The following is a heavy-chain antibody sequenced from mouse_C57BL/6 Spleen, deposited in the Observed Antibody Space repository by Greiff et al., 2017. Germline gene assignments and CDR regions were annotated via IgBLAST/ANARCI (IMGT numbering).Heavy chain of an antibody. D-gene: IGHD1-1*01. Sequence: EVQRVESGPGLAKPSQTLSLTCSVTGYSITSDYWNWIRKFPGNKLEYMGYISYSGSTYYNPSLKSRISITRDTSKNQYYLQLNSVTTEDTATYYCARWGGYYGSSWGNYAMDYWGQGTSVTVSS. CDR3: ARWGGYYGSSWGNYAMDY. J-gene: IGHJ4*01. CDR2: ISYSGST. CDR1: GYSITSDY. V-gene: IGHV3-8*01.